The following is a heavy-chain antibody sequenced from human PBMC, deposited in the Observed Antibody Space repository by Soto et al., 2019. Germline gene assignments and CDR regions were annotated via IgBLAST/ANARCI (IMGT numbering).Heavy chain of an antibody. CDR3: ARIKYRQWPVLRGAFDI. D-gene: IGHD6-19*01. CDR2: ISAYNGNT. V-gene: IGHV1-18*01. Sequence: ASVKVSCKASGYTFTSYGISWVRQAPGQGLEWMGWISAYNGNTNYAQKLQGRVTMTTDTSTSTAYMELRSLRSDDTAVYYCARIKYRQWPVLRGAFDIWGQGTMVTVSS. CDR1: GYTFTSYG. J-gene: IGHJ3*02.